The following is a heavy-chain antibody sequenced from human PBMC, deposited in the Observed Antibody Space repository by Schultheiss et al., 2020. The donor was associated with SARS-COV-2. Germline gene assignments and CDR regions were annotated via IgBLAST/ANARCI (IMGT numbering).Heavy chain of an antibody. Sequence: GESLKISCAASGFTFSSYGMHWVRQAPGKGLEWVAVIWYDGSNKYYADSVKGRFTISRDNSKNTLYLQMNSLRAEDTAVYYCASSWGGSYYGAFDIWGQGTMVTVSS. D-gene: IGHD1-26*01. CDR3: ASSWGGSYYGAFDI. J-gene: IGHJ3*02. V-gene: IGHV3-33*01. CDR2: IWYDGSNK. CDR1: GFTFSSYG.